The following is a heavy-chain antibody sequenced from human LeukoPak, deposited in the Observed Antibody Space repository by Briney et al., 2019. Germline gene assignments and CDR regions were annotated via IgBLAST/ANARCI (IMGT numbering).Heavy chain of an antibody. CDR2: INWNGGST. D-gene: IGHD5-18*01. V-gene: IGHV3-20*04. CDR3: ARAARGYTRGYYFDY. Sequence: GGSLRLSCAASGFTFNDYGMSWVRQAPGKGLEWVSGINWNGGSTGYADSVKGRFTISRDNAKNSLYLQMNSLRAEDTALYYCARAARGYTRGYYFDYWGQGTLVTVSS. CDR1: GFTFNDYG. J-gene: IGHJ4*02.